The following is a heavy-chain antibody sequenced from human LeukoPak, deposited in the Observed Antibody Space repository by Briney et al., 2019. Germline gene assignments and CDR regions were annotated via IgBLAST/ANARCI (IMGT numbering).Heavy chain of an antibody. D-gene: IGHD2-15*01. J-gene: IGHJ4*02. CDR3: AKAPVTSCRGAFCYPFDS. V-gene: IGHV3-23*01. Sequence: PGGSLRLSCVASGFTFSNYGMSWVRQAPGKGLEWVSAISGSGSSTYYADSVKGRFTISRDNAKNSLYLQMNSLRAEDTAVYYCAKAPVTSCRGAFCYPFDSWGQGTLVTVSS. CDR1: GFTFSNYG. CDR2: ISGSGSST.